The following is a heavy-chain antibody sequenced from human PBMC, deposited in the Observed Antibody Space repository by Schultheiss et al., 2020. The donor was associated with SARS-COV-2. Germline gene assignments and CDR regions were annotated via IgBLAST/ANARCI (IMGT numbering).Heavy chain of an antibody. J-gene: IGHJ6*02. CDR2: IIPIFGTA. V-gene: IGHV1-69*13. D-gene: IGHD2-2*01. Sequence: SVKVSCKASGGTFSSYAISWVRQAPGQGLEWMGGIIPIFGTANYAQKFQGRVTITADESTSTAYMELSSLRSEDTAVYYCARDPDIVVVPAVRDSYYYGMDVWGQGTTVTVSS. CDR3: ARDPDIVVVPAVRDSYYYGMDV. CDR1: GGTFSSYA.